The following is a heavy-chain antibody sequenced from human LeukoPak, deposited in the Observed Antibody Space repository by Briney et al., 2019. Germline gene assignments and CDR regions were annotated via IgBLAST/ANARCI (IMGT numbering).Heavy chain of an antibody. V-gene: IGHV1-69*05. J-gene: IGHJ3*02. CDR1: GGTFSSYA. Sequence: ASVKVSCKASGGTFSSYAISWVRQAPGQGLEWMGRIIPIFGTANYAQKFQGRVTITTDESTSTAYMELSSLRSDDTAVYYCARGIVVVPAAMGIHDAFDIWGQGTMVTVSS. CDR2: IIPIFGTA. CDR3: ARGIVVVPAAMGIHDAFDI. D-gene: IGHD2-2*01.